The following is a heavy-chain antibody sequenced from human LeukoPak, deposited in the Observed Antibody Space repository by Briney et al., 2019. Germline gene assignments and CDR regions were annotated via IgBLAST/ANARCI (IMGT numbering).Heavy chain of an antibody. CDR1: GFSSGGYT. Sequence: PGGSLRLSCKGSGFSSGGYTLTWIRQAPGKGLEWVSSIGTSCGLIYYADSVKGRFTSSRDNVNNSVYLQMKSLAGDHAAVYFCPRAYSSGWFGKGAYWGQGTLVVVSS. V-gene: IGHV3-21*01. D-gene: IGHD6-19*01. CDR3: PRAYSSGWFGKGAY. J-gene: IGHJ4*02. CDR2: IGTSCGLI.